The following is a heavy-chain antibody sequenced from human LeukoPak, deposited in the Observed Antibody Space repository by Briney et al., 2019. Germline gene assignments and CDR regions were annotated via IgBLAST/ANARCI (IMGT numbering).Heavy chain of an antibody. D-gene: IGHD4-11*01. CDR3: ASPTVTTFLDAFDI. V-gene: IGHV3-30*03. CDR2: MSYDGSNK. J-gene: IGHJ3*02. Sequence: GRSLRLSCAASGFSFDSYGMHWVRQAPGKGLEWVAVMSYDGSNKYYADSVKGRFTISRDNSKNTLYLQMNSLRAEDTAVYYCASPTVTTFLDAFDIWGQGTMVTVSS. CDR1: GFSFDSYG.